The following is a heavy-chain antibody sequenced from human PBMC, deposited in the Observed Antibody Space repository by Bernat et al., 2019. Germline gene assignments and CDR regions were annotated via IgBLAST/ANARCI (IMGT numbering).Heavy chain of an antibody. CDR1: GFTFSSYA. V-gene: IGHV3-30-3*01. J-gene: IGHJ4*02. CDR2: ISYDGSNK. D-gene: IGHD6-13*01. CDR3: ASPLIAAAGTDY. Sequence: QVQLVESGGGVVQPGRSLRLSCAASGFTFSSYAMPWVRQAPGKGLEWVAVISYDGSNKYYADSVKARFTISRDNSKNTLYLQMNSLRAEDTAVYYCASPLIAAAGTDYWGQGTLVTVSS.